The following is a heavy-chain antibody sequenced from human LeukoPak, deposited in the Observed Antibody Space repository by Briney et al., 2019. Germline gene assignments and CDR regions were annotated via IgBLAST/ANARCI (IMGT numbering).Heavy chain of an antibody. CDR1: GGSITSSIYY. Sequence: SETLSLTCTVSGGSITSSIYYWGWIRQSPGKGLEWIGSMHYRGSIYYKPSLKSRVTISVDTSKNQFSLKLSSVTAADTAVYFCARSGYSFLVDSWGQGTLVTVSS. CDR2: MHYRGSI. V-gene: IGHV4-39*01. J-gene: IGHJ4*02. D-gene: IGHD5-18*01. CDR3: ARSGYSFLVDS.